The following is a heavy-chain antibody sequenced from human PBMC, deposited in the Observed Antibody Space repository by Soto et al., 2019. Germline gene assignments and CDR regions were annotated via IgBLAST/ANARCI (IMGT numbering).Heavy chain of an antibody. CDR1: GGSISSGGYY. J-gene: IGHJ5*02. CDR3: ARDRYCSGGSCYSESWFDP. Sequence: SETLSLTCTVSGGSISSGGYYWSWIRQYPGKGLEWIGYIYYSGSTYYNPSLKSRVTISVDTSKNQFSLKLSSVTAADTAVYFCARDRYCSGGSCYSESWFDPWGQGTLVTVSS. V-gene: IGHV4-31*03. D-gene: IGHD2-15*01. CDR2: IYYSGST.